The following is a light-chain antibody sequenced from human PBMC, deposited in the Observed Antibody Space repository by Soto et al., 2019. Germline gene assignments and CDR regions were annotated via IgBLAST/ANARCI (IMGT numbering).Light chain of an antibody. CDR1: QSVSSYY. V-gene: IGKV3D-20*01. J-gene: IGKJ5*01. CDR2: ASS. CDR3: QQYGSSIT. Sequence: EIVLTQSPATLSLSPGERVTLSCRASQSVSSYYVSWYQKTPDVATLLLNSASSRKATGTPDRCSSSCSATFTTPTSSIQAQEYAAEYYRQQYGSSITFGQGTRLEIK.